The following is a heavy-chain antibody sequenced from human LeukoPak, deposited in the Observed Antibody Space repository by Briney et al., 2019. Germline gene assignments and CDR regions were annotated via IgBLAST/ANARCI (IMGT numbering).Heavy chain of an antibody. CDR2: IIPIFGTA. Sequence: SVKVSCKASGGTFSSYAISWVRQAPGQGLEWMGGIIPIFGTANYAQKFQGRVTITADDSTSTAYMELSSLRSEDTAVYYCARGYSYGTRDDAFDIWGQGTMVTVSS. J-gene: IGHJ3*02. D-gene: IGHD5-18*01. CDR3: ARGYSYGTRDDAFDI. CDR1: GGTFSSYA. V-gene: IGHV1-69*13.